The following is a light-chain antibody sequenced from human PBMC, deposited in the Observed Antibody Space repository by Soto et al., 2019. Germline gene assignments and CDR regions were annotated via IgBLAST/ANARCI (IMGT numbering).Light chain of an antibody. CDR1: QSVSSN. Sequence: EIVMAQSPATLSVSPGERATVTCRASQSVSSNLAWYQQKPGQAPRLLISGAFTRATGIPARFSGSGSGTEFTLTISSLQSEDFAVYYCQQYNNWQVTFGQGTKVDIK. J-gene: IGKJ1*01. CDR2: GAF. CDR3: QQYNNWQVT. V-gene: IGKV3-15*01.